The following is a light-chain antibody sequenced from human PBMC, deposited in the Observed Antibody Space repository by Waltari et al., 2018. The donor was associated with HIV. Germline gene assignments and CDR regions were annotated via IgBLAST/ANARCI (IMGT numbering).Light chain of an antibody. J-gene: IGLJ1*01. CDR3: ISYTTSSTPYV. CDR2: EVS. Sequence: QSALTQPASVSGSPGQSITISCTGTSSDVGSYNFVSWYQQDPGKAPKLMIYEVSNRPSGVSDRFSGSKSANTASLTISGLRAEDEADYYCISYTTSSTPYVLGTGTTVTVL. CDR1: SSDVGSYNF. V-gene: IGLV2-14*01.